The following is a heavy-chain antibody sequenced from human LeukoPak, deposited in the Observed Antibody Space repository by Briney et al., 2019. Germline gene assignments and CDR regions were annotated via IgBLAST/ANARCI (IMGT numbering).Heavy chain of an antibody. V-gene: IGHV4-39*01. CDR2: IYYSGST. CDR3: ASTPYCSSTSCRFDY. J-gene: IGHJ4*02. Sequence: PSETLSLTCAVYGGSFSSYYWGWIRQPPGKGLEWIGSIYYSGSTYYNPSLKSRVTISVDTSKNQFSLKLSSVTAADTAVYCCASTPYCSSTSCRFDYWGQGTLVTVSS. D-gene: IGHD2-2*01. CDR1: GGSFSSYY.